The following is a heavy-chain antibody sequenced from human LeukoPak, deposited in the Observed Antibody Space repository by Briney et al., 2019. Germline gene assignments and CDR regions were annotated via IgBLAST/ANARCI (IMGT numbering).Heavy chain of an antibody. CDR2: ISDSTSTI. Sequence: PGGSLRLSCAASGFTFSSYGMNWVRQAPGKGLEWVSYISDSTSTIFYADSVKGRFTISRDNAKNSLYLQMNSLRAEDTAVYYCARRFGDLRSYWGQGTLVTVSS. CDR1: GFTFSSYG. CDR3: ARRFGDLRSY. D-gene: IGHD3-10*01. J-gene: IGHJ4*02. V-gene: IGHV3-48*03.